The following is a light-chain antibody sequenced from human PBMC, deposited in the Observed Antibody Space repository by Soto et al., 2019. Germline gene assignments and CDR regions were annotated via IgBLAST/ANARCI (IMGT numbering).Light chain of an antibody. CDR1: SFDVGGYNY. V-gene: IGLV2-14*03. CDR3: SSYTAYSRVV. CDR2: DVT. Sequence: QSALTQPASVSGSPGQSITISCTGTSFDVGGYNYVSWYQQHPGKAPKTLIYDVTNRPSGISNRFSGSKSGNTASLTISDLQTEDEAYYYCSSYTAYSRVVFGGGTKLTVL. J-gene: IGLJ2*01.